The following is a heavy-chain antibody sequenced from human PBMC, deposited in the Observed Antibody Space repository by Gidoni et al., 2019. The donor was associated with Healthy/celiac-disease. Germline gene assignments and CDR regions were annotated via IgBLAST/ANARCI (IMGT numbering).Heavy chain of an antibody. CDR2: INPNSGGT. CDR3: ARDIGYCSSTSCYGDYFDY. CDR1: GYTFTGYY. J-gene: IGHJ4*02. Sequence: QLVQSGAEVKKPGASVKVSCKASGYTFTGYYMHWVRQAPGQGLEWMGWINPNSGGTNYAQKFQGRVTMTRDTSISTAYMELSRLRSDDTAVYYCARDIGYCSSTSCYGDYFDYWGQGTLVTVSS. V-gene: IGHV1-2*02. D-gene: IGHD2-2*03.